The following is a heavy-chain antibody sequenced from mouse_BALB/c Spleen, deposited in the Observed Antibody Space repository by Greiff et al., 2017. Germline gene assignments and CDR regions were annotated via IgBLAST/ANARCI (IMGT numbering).Heavy chain of an antibody. CDR2: FYPGSGSI. Sequence: QVQLKQSGAGLVKPGASVKLSCKASGYTFTEYIIHWVKQRSGQGLEWIGWFYPGSGSIKYNEKFKDKATLTADKSSSTVYMELSRLTSEDSAVYFCARHERDKFYDYDETAWFAYWGQGTLVTVSA. CDR1: GYTFTEYI. CDR3: ARHERDKFYDYDETAWFAY. J-gene: IGHJ3*01. V-gene: IGHV1-62-2*01. D-gene: IGHD2-4*01.